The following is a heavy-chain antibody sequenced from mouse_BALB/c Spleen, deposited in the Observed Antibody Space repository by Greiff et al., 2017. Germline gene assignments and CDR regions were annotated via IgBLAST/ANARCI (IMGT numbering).Heavy chain of an antibody. CDR3: AREGIGFAY. CDR1: GYTFTNHY. Sequence: EVKLLESGAELVRPGASVKISCKASGYTFTNHYINWVKQRPGQGLDWIGYINPYNDYTSYNQKFKGKATLTVDKSSSTAYMELSSLTSEDSAVYSCAREGIGFAYWGQGTLVTVSA. CDR2: INPYNDYT. V-gene: IGHV1S45*01. J-gene: IGHJ3*01.